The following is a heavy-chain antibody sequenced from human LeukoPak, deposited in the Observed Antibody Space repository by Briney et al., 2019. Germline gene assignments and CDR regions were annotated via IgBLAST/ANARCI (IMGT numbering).Heavy chain of an antibody. V-gene: IGHV3-48*01. D-gene: IGHD2-8*01. CDR3: ARKMDYFDY. CDR1: GFTFSSYS. Sequence: GGSLRLSCAASGFTFSSYSMNWVRQAPGKGLEWVSYISSSSSTIYYADSVKGRFTISRDNAKNSLYLQMNSLRAEDTAVYYCARKMDYFDYWGQGTLVTVSS. J-gene: IGHJ4*02. CDR2: ISSSSSTI.